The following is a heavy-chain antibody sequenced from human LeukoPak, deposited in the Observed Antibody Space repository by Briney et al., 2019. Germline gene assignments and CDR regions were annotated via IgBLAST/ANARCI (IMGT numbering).Heavy chain of an antibody. CDR2: INHSGST. D-gene: IGHD3-10*01. CDR1: GESFSGYY. V-gene: IGHV4-34*01. CDR3: ASQSGAGGWFDP. Sequence: KPSETLSVTCAGYGESFSGYYWSWIRQPPGKGLEWIGEINHSGSTNYNPSLKSRVTISVDTSKNQFSLKLSSVTAADTAVYYCASQSGAGGWFDPWGQGTLVTVSS. J-gene: IGHJ5*02.